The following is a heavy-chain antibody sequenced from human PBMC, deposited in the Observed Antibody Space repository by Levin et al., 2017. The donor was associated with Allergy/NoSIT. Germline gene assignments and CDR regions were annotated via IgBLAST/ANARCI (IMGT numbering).Heavy chain of an antibody. CDR1: GFTFNNYW. CDR3: ARDPTYYYDSSGYYYDAFDL. V-gene: IGHV3-7*01. CDR2: IKQDGSEK. D-gene: IGHD3-22*01. Sequence: LGESLKISCAASGFTFNNYWMTWVRQAPGKGLEWVANIKQDGSEKYYLDSVKGRFTISRDNAKNSLYLQMNSLRAGDTAVYYCARDPTYYYDSSGYYYDAFDLWGQGTMVTVSS. J-gene: IGHJ3*01.